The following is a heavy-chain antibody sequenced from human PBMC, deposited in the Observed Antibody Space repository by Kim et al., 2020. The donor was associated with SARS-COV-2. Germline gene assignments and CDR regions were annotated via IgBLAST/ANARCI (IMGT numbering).Heavy chain of an antibody. D-gene: IGHD6-19*01. CDR2: IYYSGIT. V-gene: IGHV4-39*01. CDR3: ASHLRGGIAVAGGYYF. CDR1: GCSISSSSYY. Sequence: SETLSLTCTVSGCSISSSSYYWGWIRQPPGKGLEWIGSIYYSGITYYNPSLKSRVTISVDTSKNQFSLKLSSVTAADTAVYYCASHLRGGIAVAGGYYF. J-gene: IGHJ4*01.